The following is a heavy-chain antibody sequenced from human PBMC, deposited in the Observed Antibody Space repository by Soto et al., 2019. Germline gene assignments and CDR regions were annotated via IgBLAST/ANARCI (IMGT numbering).Heavy chain of an antibody. CDR2: IWFDGVKE. Sequence: GGSLRLSCAVSGFSFSTYAMHWVRQAPGKGLEWLAIIWFDGVKEYYAESVRGRFTISIDNSKNTVFLQMDTVGAEDSALYYCTRATFDVWGQGTTVTVYS. CDR3: TRATFDV. CDR1: GFSFSTYA. J-gene: IGHJ6*02. V-gene: IGHV3-33*01.